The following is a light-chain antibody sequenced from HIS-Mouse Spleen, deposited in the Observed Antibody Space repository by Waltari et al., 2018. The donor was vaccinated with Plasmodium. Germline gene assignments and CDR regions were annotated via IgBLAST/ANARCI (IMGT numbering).Light chain of an antibody. CDR3: SSYAGSNNFVV. Sequence: QSALTQPPSASGSPGQSVTISCTGTSSDVGGYNYVSWYQQHPGKAPKLFIYEVSKRPSGVPDRFSGSKSGNTASLTVSGLQAEDEADYYCSSYAGSNNFVVFGGGTKLTVL. J-gene: IGLJ2*01. CDR1: SSDVGGYNY. V-gene: IGLV2-8*01. CDR2: EVS.